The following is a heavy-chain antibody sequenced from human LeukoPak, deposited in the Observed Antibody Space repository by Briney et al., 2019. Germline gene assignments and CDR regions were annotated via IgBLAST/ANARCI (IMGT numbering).Heavy chain of an antibody. Sequence: LGESLQISGQGSGSNFTSYWNGWVRRLPGKGLEWMGIIYPGDSDTRYSPSFQGHVTISADKSISTAYLQWSSLKASDTAMYYCARRSGSYYVFDYWGQGTLVTVSS. J-gene: IGHJ4*02. CDR1: GSNFTSYW. CDR3: ARRSGSYYVFDY. V-gene: IGHV5-51*01. D-gene: IGHD1-26*01. CDR2: IYPGDSDT.